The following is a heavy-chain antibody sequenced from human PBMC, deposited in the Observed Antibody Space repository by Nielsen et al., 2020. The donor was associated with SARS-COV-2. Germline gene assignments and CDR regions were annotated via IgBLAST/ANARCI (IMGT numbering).Heavy chain of an antibody. CDR2: IWYDGSNK. Sequence: GGSLRLSCAASGFTFSSYGMHWVRQAPGKGLEWVAVIWYDGSNKYYADSVKGRFTISRDNSKNTLYLQMNSLRAEDTAVYYWARDRITGTSYFDLWGRGTLVTVSS. V-gene: IGHV3-33*01. D-gene: IGHD1-20*01. CDR3: ARDRITGTSYFDL. J-gene: IGHJ2*01. CDR1: GFTFSSYG.